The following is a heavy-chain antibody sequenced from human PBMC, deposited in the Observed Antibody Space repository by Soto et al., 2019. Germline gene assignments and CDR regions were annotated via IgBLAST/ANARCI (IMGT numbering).Heavy chain of an antibody. D-gene: IGHD2-15*01. V-gene: IGHV1-69*13. CDR3: ARVTPGYCSGGTCYHSAFDI. Sequence: SVKVSCKASGGTFSSYAISWVRQAPGQGLEWMGGIIPIFGTANYAQKFQGRVTITADESTSTAYMELSSLRSEDTAVYYCARVTPGYCSGGTCYHSAFDIWGQGTMVTVSS. CDR2: IIPIFGTA. CDR1: GGTFSSYA. J-gene: IGHJ3*02.